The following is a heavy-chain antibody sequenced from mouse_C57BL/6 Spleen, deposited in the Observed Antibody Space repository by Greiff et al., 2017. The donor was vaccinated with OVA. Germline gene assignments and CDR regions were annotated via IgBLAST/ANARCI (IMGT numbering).Heavy chain of an antibody. CDR2: IRHKANGYTT. V-gene: IGHV7-3*01. J-gene: IGHJ1*03. D-gene: IGHD1-1*01. CDR1: GFTFTDYY. Sequence: EVQLVESGGGLVQPGGSLSLSCAASGFTFTDYYMSWVRQPPGKALEWLGFIRHKANGYTTEYSASVKGRFTISRDNSQSILYLQMNALRAEDSATYYCARLLRRSRENWYFDVWGTGTTVTVSS. CDR3: ARLLRRSRENWYFDV.